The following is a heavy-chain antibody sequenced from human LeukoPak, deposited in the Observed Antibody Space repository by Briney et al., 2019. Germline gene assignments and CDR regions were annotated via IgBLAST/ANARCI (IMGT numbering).Heavy chain of an antibody. CDR1: GYTFTGYY. CDR2: INPNSGGT. Sequence: GASVKISCKASGYTFTGYYMHWVREAPGQGLEWMGWINPNSGGTNYAQKFQGRVTMTRDTSISTAYMELRRLRSDDTAVYYCAREGRVYSAVVLFDYWGQGTLVTVSS. D-gene: IGHD5-18*01. CDR3: AREGRVYSAVVLFDY. J-gene: IGHJ4*02. V-gene: IGHV1-2*02.